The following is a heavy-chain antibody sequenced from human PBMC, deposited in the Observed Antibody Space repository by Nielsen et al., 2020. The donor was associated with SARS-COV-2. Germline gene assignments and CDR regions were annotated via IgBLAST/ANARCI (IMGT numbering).Heavy chain of an antibody. CDR3: ARSSSPVVPAATSGFDY. Sequence: GESLKISCAASGFTFSDYWMSWVRQAPGKGLEWVANIHQDGGETRYADSVKGRFTISRDNAKNSLYLQMNSLRAEDTAMYYCARSSSPVVPAATSGFDYWGQGTLVTVSS. CDR1: GFTFSDYW. J-gene: IGHJ4*02. D-gene: IGHD2-2*01. CDR2: IHQDGGET. V-gene: IGHV3-7*03.